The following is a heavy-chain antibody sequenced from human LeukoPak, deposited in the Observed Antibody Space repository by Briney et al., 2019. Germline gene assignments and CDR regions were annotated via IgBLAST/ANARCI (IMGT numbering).Heavy chain of an antibody. CDR1: GFTFSSYS. Sequence: GGSLRLSCAASGFTFSSYSMNWVRQAPGKGLEWVSSISSSSSYIYYADSVKGRFTISRDNAKNSLYLQMNSLRAEDTAVYYCARGRGYCSSTSCYRSNYAFDIWGQGTMVTVSS. CDR3: ARGRGYCSSTSCYRSNYAFDI. V-gene: IGHV3-21*01. CDR2: ISSSSSYI. J-gene: IGHJ3*02. D-gene: IGHD2-2*02.